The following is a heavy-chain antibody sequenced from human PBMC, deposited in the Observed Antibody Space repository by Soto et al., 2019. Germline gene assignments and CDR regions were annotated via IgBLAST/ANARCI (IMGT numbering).Heavy chain of an antibody. J-gene: IGHJ3*02. Sequence: PSETLSLTCTVSGGSISSSSYYWGWIRQPPGKGLEWIGSIYYSGSTYYNPSLKSRVTISVDTSKNQFSLKLSSVTAADTAVYYCARNVVVPAPAAFDIWGQGTMVTVSS. CDR3: ARNVVVPAPAAFDI. V-gene: IGHV4-39*01. CDR2: IYYSGST. CDR1: GGSISSSSYY. D-gene: IGHD2-2*01.